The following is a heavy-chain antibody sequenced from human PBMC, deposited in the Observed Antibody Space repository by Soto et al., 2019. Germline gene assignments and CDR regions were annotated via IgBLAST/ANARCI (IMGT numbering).Heavy chain of an antibody. J-gene: IGHJ6*02. CDR3: VRSAGQYFYYGLDV. CDR1: GFRFGDYS. CDR2: IRSKSYGGTT. Sequence: GGSLRLSCTASGFRFGDYSMTWVRQGPGKGLEGVGFIRSKSYGGTTEYAASVKGRFTISRDDSKSIAYLQMNSLKTEDTAVFYCVRSAGQYFYYGLDVWGLGTTVTVSS. V-gene: IGHV3-49*04.